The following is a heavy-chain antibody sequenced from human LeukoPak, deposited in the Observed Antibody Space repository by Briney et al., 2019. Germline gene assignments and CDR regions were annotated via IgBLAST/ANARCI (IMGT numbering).Heavy chain of an antibody. D-gene: IGHD1-26*01. V-gene: IGHV3-21*01. CDR3: ARASEWELRTFIDY. CDR1: GFTFLSYS. Sequence: GGSLRLSCAASGFTFLSYSMNWVRQAPGKGLEWVSSISSTSSSYIYYADSVKGRFTISRDNAKNSLYLQMNSLRAEDTAVYYCARASEWELRTFIDYWSQGTLVTVSS. J-gene: IGHJ4*02. CDR2: ISSTSSSYI.